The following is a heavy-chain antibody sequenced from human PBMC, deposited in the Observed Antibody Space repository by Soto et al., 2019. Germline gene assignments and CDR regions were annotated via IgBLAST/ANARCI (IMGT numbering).Heavy chain of an antibody. CDR1: GGSISSYY. Sequence: SETLSLTCTVSGGSISSYYWSWIRQPPGKGLEWIGYIYYSGSTNYNPSLKSRVTISVDTSKNQFSLKLSSVTAADTAVYYCARESRGYDAPWVFDYWGQGTLVTVSS. D-gene: IGHD5-12*01. CDR2: IYYSGST. V-gene: IGHV4-59*01. J-gene: IGHJ4*02. CDR3: ARESRGYDAPWVFDY.